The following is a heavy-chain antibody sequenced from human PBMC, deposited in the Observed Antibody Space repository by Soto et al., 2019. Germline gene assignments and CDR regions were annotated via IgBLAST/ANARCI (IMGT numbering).Heavy chain of an antibody. D-gene: IGHD4-17*01. Sequence: QLQLQESGPGLVKPSETLSLTCTVSGGSISSSSYYWGWIRQPPGKGLEWIGSIYYSGSTYYNPSLKSRVTISVDTSKTQFSLKLSSVTAADTAVYYCARTTTVVTPYWFDPWGQGTLVTVSS. CDR1: GGSISSSSYY. CDR3: ARTTTVVTPYWFDP. CDR2: IYYSGST. J-gene: IGHJ5*02. V-gene: IGHV4-39*01.